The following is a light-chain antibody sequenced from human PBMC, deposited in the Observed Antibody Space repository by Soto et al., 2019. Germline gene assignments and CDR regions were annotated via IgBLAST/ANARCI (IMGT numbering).Light chain of an antibody. CDR1: SSDVGGYHY. CDR3: NSYTSSATRV. V-gene: IGLV2-14*01. J-gene: IGLJ1*01. Sequence: QSVLTQPASVSGSPGQSITISCTGTSSDVGGYHYVSWYQQHPGKAPKLMIYEVSNRPSGVSNRFAGSKSGNTASLTISGLQAEDEADYYGNSYTSSATRVFGTGTKLTVL. CDR2: EVS.